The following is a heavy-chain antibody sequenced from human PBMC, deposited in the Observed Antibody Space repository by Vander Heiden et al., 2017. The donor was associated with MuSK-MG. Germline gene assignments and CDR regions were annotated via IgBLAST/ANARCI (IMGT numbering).Heavy chain of an antibody. Sequence: QVQLVESGGGVVQPGTSLRLSCAASGFSFSTYAMNWVRQAPGKGLEWVAMMSDDGGHEFYADSVRGRVTVSRDNSKNMLFLQMNSLTTEDTAMYFCASLPGHDYGLWGGQWGQGTLVTVS. V-gene: IGHV3-30*04. CDR3: ASLPGHDYGLWGGQ. J-gene: IGHJ4*02. D-gene: IGHD4-17*01. CDR1: GFSFSTYA. CDR2: MSDDGGHE.